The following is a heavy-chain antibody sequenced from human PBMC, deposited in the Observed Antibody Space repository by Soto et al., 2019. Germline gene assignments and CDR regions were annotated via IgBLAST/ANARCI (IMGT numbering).Heavy chain of an antibody. CDR1: GGSFSGYY. D-gene: IGHD6-13*01. Sequence: SETLSLTCAVYGGSFSGYYWSWIRQPPGKGLELIGEINHSGSTNYNPSLKSRVTISVDTSKNQFSLKLSSVTAADTAVYYCARVRRPLSIAAAGGWFDPWGQGTLVTVSS. J-gene: IGHJ5*02. V-gene: IGHV4-34*01. CDR3: ARVRRPLSIAAAGGWFDP. CDR2: INHSGST.